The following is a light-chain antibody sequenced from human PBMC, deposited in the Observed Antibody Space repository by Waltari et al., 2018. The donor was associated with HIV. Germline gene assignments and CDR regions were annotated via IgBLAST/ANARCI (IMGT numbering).Light chain of an antibody. J-gene: IGLJ2*01. V-gene: IGLV1-47*01. Sequence: LTQPPSASETPGQRVTISCSGSSSNIGSNFVYWYQQFPGTAPKLLIYKNNQRPSGVPDRSSGSKSGTSASLAISGLQSEDEADYYCAAWDDRLNGVVFGGGTKLTVL. CDR3: AAWDDRLNGVV. CDR1: SSNIGSNF. CDR2: KNN.